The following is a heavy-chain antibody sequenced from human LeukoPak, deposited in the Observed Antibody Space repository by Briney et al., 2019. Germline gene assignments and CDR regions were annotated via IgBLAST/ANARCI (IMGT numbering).Heavy chain of an antibody. CDR3: ARGFGEFRFDY. V-gene: IGHV5-51*01. Sequence: GESLKISCKGSGYSFTTYWIAWVRQMPGKGLEWMGIIYPDDSDTRYSLSFQGQVTISADKSISTAYLQWSSLKASDTAMYYCARGFGEFRFDYWGQGTLVTVSS. CDR2: IYPDDSDT. J-gene: IGHJ4*02. D-gene: IGHD3-10*01. CDR1: GYSFTTYW.